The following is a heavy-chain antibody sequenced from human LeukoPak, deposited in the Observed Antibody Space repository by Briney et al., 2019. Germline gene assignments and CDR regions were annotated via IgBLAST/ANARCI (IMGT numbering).Heavy chain of an antibody. Sequence: GGSLRLSCAVSGFAFSSYWMSWVRQAPGKGLEWVANIKQDGSEKYNVDSVKGRFTTSRANAKTSLYLQMNSLRADDTAVYYCASGTVVVTRYHDAFDIWGQGTKVTVSP. CDR3: ASGTVVVTRYHDAFDI. CDR1: GFAFSSYW. J-gene: IGHJ3*02. D-gene: IGHD3-22*01. CDR2: IKQDGSEK. V-gene: IGHV3-7*01.